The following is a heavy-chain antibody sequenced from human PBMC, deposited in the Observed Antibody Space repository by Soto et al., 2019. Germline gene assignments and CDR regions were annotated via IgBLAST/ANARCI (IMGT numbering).Heavy chain of an antibody. CDR2: ISGSGIST. CDR1: GFTFSSYA. Sequence: EVQLLESGGGLVQPGGSLRLSCAASGFTFSSYAMSWVRQAPGKGLEWVSAISGSGISTYYADSVKGRFTISRDNSKNTAYLKMNSLGAEDTAVYYCAKDAEGSITLIVVVTYFDYWGRGTLVTVS. CDR3: AKDAEGSITLIVVVTYFDY. J-gene: IGHJ4*02. D-gene: IGHD3-22*01. V-gene: IGHV3-23*01.